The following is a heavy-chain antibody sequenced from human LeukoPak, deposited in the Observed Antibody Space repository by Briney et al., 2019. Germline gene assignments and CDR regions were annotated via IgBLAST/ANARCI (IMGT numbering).Heavy chain of an antibody. CDR2: ISYDGSNK. J-gene: IGHJ4*02. V-gene: IGHV3-30*18. Sequence: PGGSLRLSCAASGFTFSSYAMHWVRQAPGKGLEWVAFISYDGSNKYFADSVKGRFTISRDNPKNTLYLQMNSLRAEDTAVYYCAKDPLSTPEYYFDYWGQGTLVTVSS. CDR3: AKDPLSTPEYYFDY. CDR1: GFTFSSYA.